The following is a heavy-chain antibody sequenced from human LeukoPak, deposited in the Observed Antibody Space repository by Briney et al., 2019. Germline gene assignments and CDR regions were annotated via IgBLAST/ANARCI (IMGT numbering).Heavy chain of an antibody. CDR1: GFTFDDCA. V-gene: IGHV3-9*01. J-gene: IGHJ6*03. Sequence: GGSLRLSCTASGFTFDDCAMHWVRQAPGKGLEWVSGISWSGSSIGYADSVKGRFTISRDNSKNTLYLQMNSLRAEDTAVYYCAKDEHQLVNDYYYMDVWGKGTTVTVSS. CDR2: ISWSGSSI. D-gene: IGHD6-13*01. CDR3: AKDEHQLVNDYYYMDV.